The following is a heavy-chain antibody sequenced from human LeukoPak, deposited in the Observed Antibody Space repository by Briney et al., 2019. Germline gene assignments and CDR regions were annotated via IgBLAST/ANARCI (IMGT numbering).Heavy chain of an antibody. Sequence: GGSLRLSCAASGFTFSSYDMHWVRQATGKGLEWVSAIGTAGDTYYPGSVKGRFTISRENAKNSLYLQTNSLRAGDTAVYYCARGDGYYYGMDVWGQGTTVTVSS. CDR1: GFTFSSYD. D-gene: IGHD4-17*01. CDR3: ARGDGYYYGMDV. J-gene: IGHJ6*02. V-gene: IGHV3-13*01. CDR2: IGTAGDT.